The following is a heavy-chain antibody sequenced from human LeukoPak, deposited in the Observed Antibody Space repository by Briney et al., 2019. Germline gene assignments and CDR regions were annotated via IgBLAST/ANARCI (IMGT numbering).Heavy chain of an antibody. V-gene: IGHV3-21*01. CDR2: ISSSSSYI. Sequence: GGSLRLSRAASGFTSSSYSMNWVRQAPGKGLEWVSSISSSSSYIYYADSVKGRFTISRDNAKNSLYLQMNSLRAEDTAVYYSARDPFGVLVITTPTFGYWGQGTLVTVSS. J-gene: IGHJ4*02. CDR1: GFTSSSYS. D-gene: IGHD3-22*01. CDR3: ARDPFGVLVITTPTFGY.